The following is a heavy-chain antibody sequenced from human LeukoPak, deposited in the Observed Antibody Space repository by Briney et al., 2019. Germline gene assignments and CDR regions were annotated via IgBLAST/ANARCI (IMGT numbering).Heavy chain of an antibody. CDR1: GGPFSGYY. J-gene: IGHJ4*02. CDR2: LYYTGST. Sequence: PSETLSLTCAVHGGPFSGYYWSWIRQPPGKGLGWIGSLYYTGSTYYNPSLKSRVTISVDTSKNQFSLKLTSVTAADTAVYYCARFNSGSYQHYFDYWGQGTLVTVSS. D-gene: IGHD1-26*01. V-gene: IGHV4-34*01. CDR3: ARFNSGSYQHYFDY.